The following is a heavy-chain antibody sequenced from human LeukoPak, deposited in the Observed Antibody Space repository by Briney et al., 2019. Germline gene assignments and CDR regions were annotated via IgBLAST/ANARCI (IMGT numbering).Heavy chain of an antibody. V-gene: IGHV4-34*01. CDR1: GGCFSGYY. D-gene: IGHD5-12*01. CDR2: INHSGST. J-gene: IGHJ6*02. Sequence: SETLSLTCAVYGGCFSGYYWSWIRQPPGKGLEWIGEINHSGSTNYNPSLKSRVTISVDTSKNQFSLKLSSVTAADTAVYYCARGVGSGYDGYYYYGMDVWGQGTTVTVSS. CDR3: ARGVGSGYDGYYYYGMDV.